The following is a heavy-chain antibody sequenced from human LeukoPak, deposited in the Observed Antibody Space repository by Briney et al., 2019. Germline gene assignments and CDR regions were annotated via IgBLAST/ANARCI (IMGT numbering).Heavy chain of an antibody. CDR1: GFTFSNVW. V-gene: IGHV3-23*01. J-gene: IGHJ5*02. CDR2: ISGSGGST. CDR3: AKDANYGSGSYRWFDP. D-gene: IGHD3-10*01. Sequence: GGSLRLSCAASGFTFSNVWMSWVRQAPGKGLEWVSAISGSGGSTYYADSVKGRFTISRDNSKNTLYLQMNSLRAEDTAVYYCAKDANYGSGSYRWFDPWGQGTLVTVSS.